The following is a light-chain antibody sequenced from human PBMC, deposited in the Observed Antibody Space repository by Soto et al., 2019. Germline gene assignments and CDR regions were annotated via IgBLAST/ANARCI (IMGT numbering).Light chain of an antibody. V-gene: IGLV1-40*01. J-gene: IGLJ3*02. CDR3: QSYDSSLSGPWV. Sequence: QSVLTQPPSVSGAPGQRVAISCTGSSSNIGAGYDVHWYQQLPGTAPKLLIYGNRNRPSGVPDRFSGSKSGTSASLAITGLQAEDEANYYCQSYDSSLSGPWVFGGGTKLTVL. CDR1: SSNIGAGYD. CDR2: GNR.